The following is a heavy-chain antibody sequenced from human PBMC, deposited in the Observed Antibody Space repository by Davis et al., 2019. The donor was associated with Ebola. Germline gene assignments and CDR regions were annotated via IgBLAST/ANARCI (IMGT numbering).Heavy chain of an antibody. Sequence: GSLRLSCAVYGGSFSGYYWTWIRQAPGKGLEWIGEISHSGNTNSNPSLRSRLTISVDTSKNQFSLKLSSVTAADTAVYYCARNVPVVYYDSSGYLFWSQGTLVTVSS. V-gene: IGHV4-34*01. CDR3: ARNVPVVYYDSSGYLF. D-gene: IGHD3-22*01. J-gene: IGHJ4*02. CDR1: GGSFSGYY. CDR2: ISHSGNT.